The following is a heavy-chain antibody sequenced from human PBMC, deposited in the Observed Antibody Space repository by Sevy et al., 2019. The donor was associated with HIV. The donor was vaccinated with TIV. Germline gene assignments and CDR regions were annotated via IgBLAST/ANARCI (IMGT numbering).Heavy chain of an antibody. J-gene: IGHJ4*02. V-gene: IGHV3-21*06. Sequence: GGSLRLSCAASQFTFRDYTMNWVRQTPGKGLERISYISSGSSYIRYADSVKGRFTISRYNAENSLYLQINRLRAEDTGVYFCTRDRDYYGSGTYDYWGQGTLVTVSS. D-gene: IGHD3-10*01. CDR3: TRDRDYYGSGTYDY. CDR2: ISSGSSYI. CDR1: QFTFRDYT.